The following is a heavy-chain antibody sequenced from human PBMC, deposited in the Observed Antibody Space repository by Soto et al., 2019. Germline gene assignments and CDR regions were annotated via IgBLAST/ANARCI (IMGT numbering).Heavy chain of an antibody. J-gene: IGHJ3*02. V-gene: IGHV3-48*02. CDR2: ISSSSSTI. D-gene: IGHD6-19*01. CDR3: ARAAGIAVAGETPGPFDI. CDR1: GFTSSLYS. Sequence: LSLSCASSGFTSSLYSMNWVRQAPVQGLEWFSYISSSSSTIYYADSVKGRFTISRDNTKNSLYLQMNSLRDEDTAVYYCARAAGIAVAGETPGPFDIWGQGTMVTVS.